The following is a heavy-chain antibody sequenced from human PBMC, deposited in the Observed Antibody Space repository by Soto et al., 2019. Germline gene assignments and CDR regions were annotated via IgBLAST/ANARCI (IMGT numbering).Heavy chain of an antibody. J-gene: IGHJ4*02. CDR3: TTHSITASGAHF. CDR1: GFAFSDAW. V-gene: IGHV3-15*07. CDR2: IKDKINGATT. D-gene: IGHD2-15*01. Sequence: GGSLRLSCAASGFAFSDAWIHWVRQAPGRGPEWVGRIKDKINGATTDYGAPVKGRFTISRDDSKNTLYLQMDSLKTEDTAIYYCTTHSITASGAHFWGQGTQVTVSS.